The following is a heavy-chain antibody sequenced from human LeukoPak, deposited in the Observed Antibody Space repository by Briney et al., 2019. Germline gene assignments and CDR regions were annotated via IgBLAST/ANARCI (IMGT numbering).Heavy chain of an antibody. J-gene: IGHJ4*02. V-gene: IGHV3-7*05. Sequence: GGSLRLSCAASGXGFSTFWMSWVRQTPGRGLEWVAYISPDGSEKDSLDSVRGRFTISRDNAKNSLCLQMNSLRAEDTAVYYCARGHWKLDYWGQGTLVTVSS. CDR1: GXGFSTFW. D-gene: IGHD1-1*01. CDR3: ARGHWKLDY. CDR2: ISPDGSEK.